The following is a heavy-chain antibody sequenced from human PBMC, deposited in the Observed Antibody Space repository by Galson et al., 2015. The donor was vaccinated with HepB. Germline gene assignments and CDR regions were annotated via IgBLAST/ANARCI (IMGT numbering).Heavy chain of an antibody. J-gene: IGHJ4*01. CDR3: ARERSSGTYSY. Sequence: SVKVSCKASGYTFTTYTMNWVRQAPGQGLEWMGSINTNTGNPTYAQGFTGRFVFSLDTSVSTAYLQISSLKAEDTAVYYCARERSSGTYSYRGQGTLVTVSS. CDR2: INTNTGNP. V-gene: IGHV7-4-1*02. CDR1: GYTFTTYT. D-gene: IGHD1-26*01.